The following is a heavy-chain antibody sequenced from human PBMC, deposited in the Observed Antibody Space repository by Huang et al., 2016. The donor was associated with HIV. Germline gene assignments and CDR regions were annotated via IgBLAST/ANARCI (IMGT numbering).Heavy chain of an antibody. CDR2: IIPIFGTA. V-gene: IGHV1-69*13. D-gene: IGHD3-22*01. CDR3: ARARGYYDSSVSYYFDY. CDR1: GCTFSSYA. J-gene: IGHJ4*02. Sequence: QVQLVQSVAEVKKPGSSVTVSCKAAGCTFSSYAISWVRQAPGQGLEWMGGIIPIFGTANYAQKFQGRVTITADESTSTAYMELSSLRSEDTAVYYCARARGYYDSSVSYYFDYWGQGTLVTVSS.